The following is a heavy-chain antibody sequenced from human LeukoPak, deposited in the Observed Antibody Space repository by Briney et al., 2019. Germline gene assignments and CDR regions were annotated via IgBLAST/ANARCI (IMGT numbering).Heavy chain of an antibody. Sequence: GGSLRLSCAASGFTINSNAMSWVCQAPGKGLEWVSIIYRGGSSQYPDSVKGRFTISRDNSKNTVYLEMNSLRGEDTAVYYCARDCSSSDCQYFFDYWGQGTLVTVSS. V-gene: IGHV3-66*01. CDR2: IYRGGSS. J-gene: IGHJ4*02. CDR1: GFTINSNA. D-gene: IGHD2-2*01. CDR3: ARDCSSSDCQYFFDY.